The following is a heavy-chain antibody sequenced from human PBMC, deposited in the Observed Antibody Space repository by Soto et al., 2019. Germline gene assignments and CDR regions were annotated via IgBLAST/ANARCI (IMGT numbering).Heavy chain of an antibody. J-gene: IGHJ5*02. D-gene: IGHD2-2*01. CDR1: GYTFTSYS. Sequence: ASVKVSCKASGYTFTSYSIHWVRQAPGQRLEWMGWINTDNGKTRDSQKFQDRVTLTRDTSASTAYMELSSLTSEDTAVYYCARAGNCTSTTCFSGWLAPWGQGTLVTDSS. CDR2: INTDNGKT. V-gene: IGHV1-3*04. CDR3: ARAGNCTSTTCFSGWLAP.